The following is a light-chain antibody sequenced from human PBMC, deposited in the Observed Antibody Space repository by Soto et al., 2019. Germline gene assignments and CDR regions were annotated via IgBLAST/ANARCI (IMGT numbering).Light chain of an antibody. CDR1: SSDVGSYNR. V-gene: IGLV2-18*02. CDR3: RSYTSSSTSAV. J-gene: IGLJ2*01. CDR2: EVT. Sequence: QSALTQPPSVSGSPGQSVTISCTGTSSDVGSYNRVSWYQQPPGTAPKLMIYEVTNRPSGVPDRFSGSKSGNTASLTISGLQAEDEADYYCRSYTSSSTSAVFGGGTKLTVL.